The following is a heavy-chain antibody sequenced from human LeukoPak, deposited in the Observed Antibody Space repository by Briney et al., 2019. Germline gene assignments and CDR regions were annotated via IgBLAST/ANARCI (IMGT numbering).Heavy chain of an antibody. V-gene: IGHV1-2*02. Sequence: ASVKVSCKASGYTFTGYYMHWVRQAPGQGLEWMGWINPNSGGTNFAQKFQGRVTMTRDTSISTTYMELSSLRSDDTAVYYCASAISIAHNYYGMDVWGQGTTVTVP. J-gene: IGHJ6*02. D-gene: IGHD2/OR15-2a*01. CDR3: ASAISIAHNYYGMDV. CDR2: INPNSGGT. CDR1: GYTFTGYY.